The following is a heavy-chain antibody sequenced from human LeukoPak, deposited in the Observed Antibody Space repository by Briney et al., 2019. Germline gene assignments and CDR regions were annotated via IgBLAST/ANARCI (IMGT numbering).Heavy chain of an antibody. D-gene: IGHD6-13*01. CDR1: GGSISSNSYY. CDR2: IYYSGST. J-gene: IGHJ4*02. V-gene: IGHV4-39*07. CDR3: IVAAAGTIAYFDY. Sequence: PSETLSLTCTVSGGSISSNSYYWGWIRQPPGKGLEWIGSIYYSGSTYYNPSLKSRVTISVDTSKNQFSLKLSSVTAADTAVYYCIVAAAGTIAYFDYWGQGTLVTVSS.